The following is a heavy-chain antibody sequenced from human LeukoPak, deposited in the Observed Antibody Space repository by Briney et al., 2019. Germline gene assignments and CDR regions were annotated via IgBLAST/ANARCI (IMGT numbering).Heavy chain of an antibody. CDR1: GYSFNTYW. CDR2: IFPGESNI. V-gene: IGHV5-51*01. CDR3: ARQGTAPFDY. D-gene: IGHD2-21*02. J-gene: IGHJ4*02. Sequence: GESLKISCKCSGYSFNTYWIAWVRQLPGKGLEWMGMIFPGESNIRYSPSLQGQVTISADKSTGTAYLQWTSLKASDSAMYYCARQGTAPFDYWGQGTLVTVSS.